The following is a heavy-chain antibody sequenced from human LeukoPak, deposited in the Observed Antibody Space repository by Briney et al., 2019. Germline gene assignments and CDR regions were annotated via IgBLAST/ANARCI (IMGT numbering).Heavy chain of an antibody. CDR3: ARGLRSSSWDYLDY. V-gene: IGHV4-34*01. J-gene: IGHJ4*02. CDR2: INHSGST. CDR1: GGSFSGYY. D-gene: IGHD6-13*01. Sequence: SETLSLXCAVYGGSFSGYYWSWIRQPPRRGLEWIGEINHSGSTKHNPSLRSRVTISVDTSKNQFFLKLSSVTAADTAVYYCARGLRSSSWDYLDYWGQGTLVTVSS.